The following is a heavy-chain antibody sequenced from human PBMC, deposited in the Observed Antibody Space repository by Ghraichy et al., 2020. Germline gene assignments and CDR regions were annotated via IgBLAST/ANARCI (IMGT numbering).Heavy chain of an antibody. V-gene: IGHV3-53*01. CDR2: IYSGGST. Sequence: GGSLRLSCAASGFTVSSNYMSWVRQAPGKGLEWVSVIYSGGSTYYADSVKGRFTISRDNSKNTLYLQMNSLRAEDTAVYYCASEALREYSGYDAFDIWGQGTMVTVSS. J-gene: IGHJ3*02. D-gene: IGHD5-12*01. CDR3: ASEALREYSGYDAFDI. CDR1: GFTVSSNY.